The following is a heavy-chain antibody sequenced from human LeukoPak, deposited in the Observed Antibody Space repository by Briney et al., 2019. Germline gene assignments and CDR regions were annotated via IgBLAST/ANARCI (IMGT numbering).Heavy chain of an antibody. Sequence: GESLKISCKGSGYSFTSYWIGWVRQMPGKGLEWMGIIYPGDSDTRYSPSFQGQVTISTDKSISTAYLQWSSLKASDTAMYYCARHRGGSWAEWNYYYYYMDVWGKGTTVTVSS. D-gene: IGHD2-15*01. CDR1: GYSFTSYW. V-gene: IGHV5-51*01. J-gene: IGHJ6*03. CDR2: IYPGDSDT. CDR3: ARHRGGSWAEWNYYYYYMDV.